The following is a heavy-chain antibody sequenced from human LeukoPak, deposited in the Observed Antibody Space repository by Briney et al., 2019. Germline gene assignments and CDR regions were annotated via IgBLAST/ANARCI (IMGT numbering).Heavy chain of an antibody. Sequence: SETLSLTCTVSGGSISSSSYCWGWIRQPPGKGLEWIGSIYYSGSTYYNPSLKSRVTISVDTSKNQFSLKLSSVTAADTAVYYCASRRGEYYYYYYMDVWGKGTTVTVS. D-gene: IGHD3-3*01. V-gene: IGHV4-39*01. CDR3: ASRRGEYYYYYYMDV. CDR2: IYYSGST. CDR1: GGSISSSSYC. J-gene: IGHJ6*03.